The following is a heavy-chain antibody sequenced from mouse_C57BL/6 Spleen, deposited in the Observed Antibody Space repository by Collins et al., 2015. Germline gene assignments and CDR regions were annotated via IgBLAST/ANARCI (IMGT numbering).Heavy chain of an antibody. J-gene: IGHJ3*01. D-gene: IGHD2-1*01. V-gene: IGHV1-59*01. Sequence: QVQLQQPGAELVRPGTSVKLSCKASGYTFTSYWMHWVKQRPGQGLEWIGVIDPSDSYTNYNQKFKGKATLTVDTSSSTAYMQLSSLTSEDSAVYYCARGDGNYGFAYWGQGTLVTASA. CDR1: GYTFTSYW. CDR2: IDPSDSYT. CDR3: ARGDGNYGFAY.